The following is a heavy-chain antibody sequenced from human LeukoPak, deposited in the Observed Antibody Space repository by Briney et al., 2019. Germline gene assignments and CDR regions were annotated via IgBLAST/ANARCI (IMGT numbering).Heavy chain of an antibody. CDR2: IIPIFGTA. V-gene: IGHV1-69*06. J-gene: IGHJ4*02. CDR3: AKDVTGQVLRYFDWSGFDY. Sequence: SVKVSCKASGYTFTSYAISWVRQAPGQGLEWMGGIIPIFGTANYAQKFQGRVTITADKSTSTAYMELSSLRSEDTAVYYCAKDVTGQVLRYFDWSGFDYWGQGTLVTVSS. D-gene: IGHD3-9*01. CDR1: GYTFTSYA.